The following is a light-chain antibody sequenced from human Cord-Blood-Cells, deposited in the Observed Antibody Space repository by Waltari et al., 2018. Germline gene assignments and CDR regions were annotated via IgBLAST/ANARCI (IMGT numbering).Light chain of an antibody. CDR3: QQYGSSPPFT. CDR1: KSVSSSY. Sequence: EIVLTQSPGTLSLSPGDRATLPCRASKSVSSSYLAWYQQKPGQAPRLLIYGASSRATGIPDRFSGSGSGTDFTLTISRLEPEDFAVYYCQQYGSSPPFTFGPGTKVDIK. J-gene: IGKJ3*01. CDR2: GAS. V-gene: IGKV3-20*01.